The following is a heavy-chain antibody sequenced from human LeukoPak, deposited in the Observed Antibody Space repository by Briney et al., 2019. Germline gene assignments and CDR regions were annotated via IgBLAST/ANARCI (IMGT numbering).Heavy chain of an antibody. D-gene: IGHD2-2*01. CDR3: ARLVDCSSTSCYPFNWFDP. J-gene: IGHJ5*02. Sequence: ASVKVSCKASGYTFTSYGISWVRQAPGQGLEWMGWISAYNGNTNYAQKLQGRVTMTTDTSTSTAYMELRSLRSDDTAVYYCARLVDCSSTSCYPFNWFDPWGQGTLVTVSS. V-gene: IGHV1-18*01. CDR1: GYTFTSYG. CDR2: ISAYNGNT.